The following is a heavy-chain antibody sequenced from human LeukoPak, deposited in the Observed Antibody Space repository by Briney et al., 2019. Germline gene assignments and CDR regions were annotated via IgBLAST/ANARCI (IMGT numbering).Heavy chain of an antibody. CDR2: ISYDGSNK. CDR3: ARGGVTRAFDY. V-gene: IGHV3-30*14. CDR1: GFTFSSYA. D-gene: IGHD4-23*01. J-gene: IGHJ4*02. Sequence: GRSLRLSCAASGFTFSSYAMHWVRQAPGKGLEWVAVISYDGSNKYYADSVKGRFTISRDNSKNTLYLQMNSLRAEDTAVYYCARGGVTRAFDYWGQGTLVTVSS.